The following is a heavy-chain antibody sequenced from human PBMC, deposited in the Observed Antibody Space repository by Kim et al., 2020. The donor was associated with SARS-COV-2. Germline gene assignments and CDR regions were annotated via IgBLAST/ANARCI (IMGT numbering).Heavy chain of an antibody. CDR1: GFTLTYYA. CDR2: ISNSETTT. J-gene: IGHJ4*02. Sequence: GGSLRLSCTVSGFTLTYYAMSWVRQAPGKGLAWVSSISNSETTTDYADSVKGRFTVSRDNSKNTLYLQMNNLRADDTAVYYCARDSLVGYNGKYRQRGFFEYWGQGTVVTVSS. V-gene: IGHV3-23*05. CDR3: ARDSLVGYNGKYRQRGFFEY. D-gene: IGHD1-26*01.